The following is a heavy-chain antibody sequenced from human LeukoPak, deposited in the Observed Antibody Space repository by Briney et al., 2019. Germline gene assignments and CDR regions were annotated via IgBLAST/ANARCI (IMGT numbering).Heavy chain of an antibody. V-gene: IGHV1-69*05. CDR1: GGTFSSYA. CDR2: IIPIFGTA. Sequence: SVKVSCKASGGTFSSYAISWVRQAPGQGLEWMGRIIPIFGTANYAQNFKGRVTITTDESTSTAYMELSRLRSEDTAVYYCAREDIVVVVAASHFDYWGQGTLVTVSS. D-gene: IGHD2-15*01. J-gene: IGHJ4*02. CDR3: AREDIVVVVAASHFDY.